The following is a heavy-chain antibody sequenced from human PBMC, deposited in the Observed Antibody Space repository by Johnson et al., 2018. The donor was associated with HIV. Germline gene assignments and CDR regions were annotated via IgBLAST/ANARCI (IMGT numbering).Heavy chain of an antibody. V-gene: IGHV3-30*04. Sequence: QVQLVESGGGVVQPGKSLRLSCAASGFIFSNYPMHWVRQAPGKGLEWVAVISKAGANNYHADSVKCRFTISRDNSKNTLYLQMNSLRGEDTAVYYCARRVNAFDIWGQGTMVTVSS. CDR1: GFIFSNYP. CDR3: ARRVNAFDI. CDR2: ISKAGANN. J-gene: IGHJ3*02.